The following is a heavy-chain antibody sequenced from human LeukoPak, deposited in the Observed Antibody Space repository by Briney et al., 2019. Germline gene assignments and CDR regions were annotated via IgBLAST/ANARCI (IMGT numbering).Heavy chain of an antibody. Sequence: GGSLRLSCAASGFTFSSYWMNWVRQAPGKGLEWVANIKEDGSEKYYVDSVKGRFTISRDNAKNSLYLQMNSLRAEDTAVYYCALGPPTRIDYWGQGTLVTVSS. V-gene: IGHV3-7*01. CDR2: IKEDGSEK. CDR1: GFTFSSYW. CDR3: ALGPPTRIDY. D-gene: IGHD2-2*01. J-gene: IGHJ4*02.